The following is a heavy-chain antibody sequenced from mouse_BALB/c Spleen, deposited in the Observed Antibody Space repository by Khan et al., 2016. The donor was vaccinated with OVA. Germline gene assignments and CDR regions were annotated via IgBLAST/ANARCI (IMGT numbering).Heavy chain of an antibody. CDR1: GDSITSGY. Sequence: EVQLQESGPSLVKPSQTLSLTCSVTGDSITSGYWNWIRKFPGNKLEYMGYMIYSGNTYYNPSLKSRISITRPTSKNQYSLQVNTVTTEDTANYYCARSSYRYAFAYWGQGTLVTVSA. D-gene: IGHD2-14*01. CDR3: ARSSYRYAFAY. J-gene: IGHJ3*01. CDR2: MIYSGNT. V-gene: IGHV3-8*02.